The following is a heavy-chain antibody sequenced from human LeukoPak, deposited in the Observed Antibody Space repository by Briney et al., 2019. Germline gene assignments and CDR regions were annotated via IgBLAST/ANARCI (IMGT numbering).Heavy chain of an antibody. D-gene: IGHD3-3*01. V-gene: IGHV4-59*12. CDR3: ARGALLEWLLPFDY. CDR2: IYYSGST. CDR1: GGPISSYY. Sequence: SETLSLTCTVSGGPISSYYWSWLRQPPGKGLEWLGYIYYSGSTNYNPSLKSRVTISVDTSKNQFSLKLSSVTAADTAVYYCARGALLEWLLPFDYWGQGTLITVSS. J-gene: IGHJ4*02.